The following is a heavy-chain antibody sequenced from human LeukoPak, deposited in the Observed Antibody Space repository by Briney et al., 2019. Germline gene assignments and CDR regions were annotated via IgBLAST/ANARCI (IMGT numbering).Heavy chain of an antibody. CDR3: ARDGSSWTTFDY. V-gene: IGHV1-2*06. J-gene: IGHJ4*02. D-gene: IGHD6-13*01. CDR2: INPNSGGT. CDR1: GYTFTGYY. Sequence: ASVKVSCKASGYTFTGYYMHWVRQAPGQGLEWMGRINPNSGGTNYAQKLQGRVTMTTDTSTSTAYMELRSLRSDDTAVYYCARDGSSWTTFDYWGQGTLVTVSS.